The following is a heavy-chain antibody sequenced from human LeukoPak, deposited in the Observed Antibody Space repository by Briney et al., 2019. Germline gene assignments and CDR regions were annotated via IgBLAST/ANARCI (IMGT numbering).Heavy chain of an antibody. D-gene: IGHD4-17*01. CDR1: GFTFSSYG. J-gene: IGHJ4*02. V-gene: IGHV3-30*18. Sequence: AGGSLRLSCAASGFTFSSYGMHWVRQAPGKGLEWVSVISYDGSNKYYADSVRGRFTISRDNSKNTLYLQMNSLRAEDTAVYYCAKFSYGDYDPTFDYWGQGTLVTVSS. CDR3: AKFSYGDYDPTFDY. CDR2: ISYDGSNK.